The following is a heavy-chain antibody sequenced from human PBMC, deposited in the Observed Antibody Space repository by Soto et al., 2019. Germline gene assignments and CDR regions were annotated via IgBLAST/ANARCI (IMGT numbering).Heavy chain of an antibody. CDR3: ARGGRGITGTLGY. D-gene: IGHD1-7*01. CDR1: GDSVSSNSAA. V-gene: IGHV6-1*01. Sequence: KQSQTLSLTCAISGDSVSSNSAAWNLIRQSPSRGLEWLGRTYYRSKWYNDYAVSVKSRITINPDTSKNQFSLQLNSVTPEDTAVYYCARGGRGITGTLGYWGQGTLVTVSS. CDR2: TYYRSKWYN. J-gene: IGHJ4*02.